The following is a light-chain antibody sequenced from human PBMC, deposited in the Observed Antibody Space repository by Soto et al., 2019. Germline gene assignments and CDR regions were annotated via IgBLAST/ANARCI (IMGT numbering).Light chain of an antibody. CDR2: EVT. V-gene: IGLV2-23*02. J-gene: IGLJ1*01. CDR1: NSDVGGYNH. CDR3: FSYAGDSVYV. Sequence: QSVLTQPASVSGSPGQSITISCTGTNSDVGGYNHVSWFQQHPGKAPKLVIYEVTKRPSGVSDRFSGSKSGNTASLTISGLQAEDEADYYCFSYAGDSVYVFGTGTKVTVL.